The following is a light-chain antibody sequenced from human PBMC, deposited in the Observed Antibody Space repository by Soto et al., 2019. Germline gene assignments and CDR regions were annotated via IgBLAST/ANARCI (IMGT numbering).Light chain of an antibody. J-gene: IGKJ3*01. V-gene: IGKV3-11*01. CDR3: QHRSNWPPEFT. CDR1: QSVSSY. CDR2: DAS. Sequence: EIVLTQSPATLSLSPGERATLSCRASQSVSSYLAWYQQKPGQAPRLLIYDASNSATGIPARFSGSGSGTDFSLTISSLEPEDFAVYHCQHRSNWPPEFTFGPGTKVDIK.